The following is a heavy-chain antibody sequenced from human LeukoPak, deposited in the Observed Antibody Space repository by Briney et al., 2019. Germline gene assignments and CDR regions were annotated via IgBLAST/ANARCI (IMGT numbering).Heavy chain of an antibody. CDR2: INPNSGDT. V-gene: IGHV1-2*06. CDR1: GYSLTGYH. J-gene: IGHJ4*02. Sequence: VASVKVSCKGSGYSLTGYHMHWVRQAPGQGLEWMGRINPNSGDTNYAQKFQGRVTMTRDTSISTAYMELSRLRSDDTAVYYCARDYCSSTSCLFDYWGQGTLVTVSS. D-gene: IGHD2-2*01. CDR3: ARDYCSSTSCLFDY.